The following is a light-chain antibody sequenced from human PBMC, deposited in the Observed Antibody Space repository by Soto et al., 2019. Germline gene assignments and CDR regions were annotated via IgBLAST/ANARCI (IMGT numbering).Light chain of an antibody. J-gene: IGKJ2*01. Sequence: DIPMTQSPSTLSASVGDRVTITCRASQSISSWLAWYQQKPGKAPKLLIYDASSLESGVPSRFSGSGSGTEFTLTISSLQPDDFATYYCQQYNSYSYTFGQGTKLEIQ. CDR2: DAS. CDR1: QSISSW. CDR3: QQYNSYSYT. V-gene: IGKV1-5*01.